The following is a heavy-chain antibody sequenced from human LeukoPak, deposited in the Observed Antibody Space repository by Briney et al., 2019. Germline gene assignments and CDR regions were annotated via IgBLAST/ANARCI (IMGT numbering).Heavy chain of an antibody. J-gene: IGHJ4*02. CDR1: GLTVSSNF. CDR3: ATGMSGTYRVDY. V-gene: IGHV3-53*01. Sequence: GGSLRLSCAASGLTVSSNFTTWVSQTPGKGLEWVSVIYNGGSTYYADSVKGRFTISKDKSKKTVFLQMNSLRAEDTAVYYCATGMSGTYRVDYWGQGTLVIVSS. D-gene: IGHD1-26*01. CDR2: IYNGGST.